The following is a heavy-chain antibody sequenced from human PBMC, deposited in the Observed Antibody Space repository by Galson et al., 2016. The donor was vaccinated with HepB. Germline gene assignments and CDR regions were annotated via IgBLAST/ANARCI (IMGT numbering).Heavy chain of an antibody. CDR1: GFAFSAFG. CDR2: ISTSGGST. V-gene: IGHV3-23*01. CDR3: AKGTTRLGDN. D-gene: IGHD4-11*01. Sequence: SLRLSCAASGFAFSAFGMTWVRQAPRKGLEWVAAISTSGGSTDYADSVKGRFTISSDNSKNMLYLQMNSLRVEDSALYYCAKGTTRLGDNWGQGILVTVSS. J-gene: IGHJ4*01.